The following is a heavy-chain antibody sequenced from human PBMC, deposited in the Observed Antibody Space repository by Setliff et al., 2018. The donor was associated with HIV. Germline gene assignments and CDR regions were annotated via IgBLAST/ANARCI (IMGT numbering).Heavy chain of an antibody. V-gene: IGHV4-61*09. D-gene: IGHD1-26*01. CDR3: ARASVGATGLYAFDI. J-gene: IGHJ3*02. CDR1: GGSINSGSYY. Sequence: PSETLSLTCTVSGGSINSGSYYWSWIRQPAGKGLEWIGHIYTSGSTNYTPSLKSRVTISVDTSTTQFSLRLNSLTATDTALYYCARASVGATGLYAFDIWGQGTVVTVSS. CDR2: IYTSGST.